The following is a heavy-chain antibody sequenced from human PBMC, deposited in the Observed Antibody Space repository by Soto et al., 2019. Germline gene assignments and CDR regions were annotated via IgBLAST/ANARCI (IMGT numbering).Heavy chain of an antibody. CDR2: INHTGST. CDR3: ARGREIFGAVTPFEY. CDR1: GAPFSGYY. V-gene: IGHV4-34*01. J-gene: IGHJ4*02. Sequence: SETLSLTCAVYGAPFSGYYWTLLRQPPGKGLEWIGEINHTGSTKYNPSLKSRVTISLDTSKNQFSLSLRSVTAADTAVYYCARGREIFGAVTPFEYWGQGTQVTVS. D-gene: IGHD3-3*01.